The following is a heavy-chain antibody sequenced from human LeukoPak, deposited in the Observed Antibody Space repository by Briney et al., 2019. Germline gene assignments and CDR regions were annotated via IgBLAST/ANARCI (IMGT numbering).Heavy chain of an antibody. V-gene: IGHV3-74*01. D-gene: IGHD6-19*01. Sequence: TGGSLRLSCTALGLALPSTDMHWGRQAPGKGLVWVSRISGDGGTTAYADSVKGRFTISRDNAKNGLYLQMNSLTAEGTAVYYFARDDSPGWRDPWGQGTLVTVSS. CDR1: GLALPSTD. CDR3: ARDDSPGWRDP. J-gene: IGHJ5*02. CDR2: ISGDGGTT.